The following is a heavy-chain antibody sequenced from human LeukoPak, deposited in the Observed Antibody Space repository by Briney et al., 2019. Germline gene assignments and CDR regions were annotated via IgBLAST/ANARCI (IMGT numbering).Heavy chain of an antibody. CDR1: GYSISSGYY. D-gene: IGHD4-23*01. CDR2: IYHSGST. J-gene: IGHJ3*02. Sequence: SETLSLTCTVSGYSISSGYYWGWIRQPPGKGLEWIGSIYHSGSTYCNPSLKSRVTISVDTSKNQFSLKLSSVTAADTAVYYCARVGRWRDAFDIWGQGTMVTVSS. CDR3: ARVGRWRDAFDI. V-gene: IGHV4-38-2*02.